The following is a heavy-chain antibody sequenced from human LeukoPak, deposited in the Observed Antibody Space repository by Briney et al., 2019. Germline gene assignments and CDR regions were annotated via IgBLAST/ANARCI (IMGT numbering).Heavy chain of an antibody. D-gene: IGHD1-7*01. CDR3: ARDNWNYGSSMDV. V-gene: IGHV4-59*01. CDR1: GGSISSYY. CDR2: IHYSGRT. Sequence: SETLSLTCTVSGGSISSYYWSWIRQPPGKGLEWIGDIHYSGRTNYNPSLKSRVTISGDTSKNQFSLKLSSVTAADTAVYYCARDNWNYGSSMDVWGQGTTVTVSS. J-gene: IGHJ6*02.